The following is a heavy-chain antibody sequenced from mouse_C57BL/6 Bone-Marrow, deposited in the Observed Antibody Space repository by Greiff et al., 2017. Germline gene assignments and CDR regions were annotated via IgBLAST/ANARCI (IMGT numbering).Heavy chain of an antibody. CDR3: AAYYSNYGDY. J-gene: IGHJ2*01. D-gene: IGHD2-5*01. CDR1: GYTFTSYW. CDR2: IDPSDSYT. Sequence: QVQLQQPGAELVMPGASVKLSCKASGYTFTSYWMHWVKQRPGQGLEWIGAIDPSDSYTNYNQKFKGKSTLTVDKSSSTAYMQLSSLTSEDSAVYYCAAYYSNYGDYWGQGTTLTVSS. V-gene: IGHV1-69*01.